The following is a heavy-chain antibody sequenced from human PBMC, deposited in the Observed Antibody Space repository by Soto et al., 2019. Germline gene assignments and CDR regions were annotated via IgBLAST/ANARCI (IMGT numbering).Heavy chain of an antibody. CDR1: GYSISSGYY. Sequence: LSLTCAVSGYSISSGYYWGWIRQPPGKGLEWIGSIYHSGSTYYNPSLKSRVTISVDTSKNQFSLKLSSVTAADTAVYYCARSQGYCSSTSCYTSLSYYYGMDVWGQGTTVTVSS. J-gene: IGHJ6*02. CDR2: IYHSGST. V-gene: IGHV4-38-2*01. CDR3: ARSQGYCSSTSCYTSLSYYYGMDV. D-gene: IGHD2-2*02.